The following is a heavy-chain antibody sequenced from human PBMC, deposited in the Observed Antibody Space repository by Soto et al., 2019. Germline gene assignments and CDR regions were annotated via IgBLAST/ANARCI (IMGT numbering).Heavy chain of an antibody. CDR2: IDRNNGDT. CDR3: ARQHGDYYRWFDP. J-gene: IGHJ5*02. D-gene: IGHD4-17*01. V-gene: IGHV1-2*04. Sequence: QVQVVQSGAEVKKPGASVKVSCKASGFTFTAYHMHWVRQAPGQGLEWMGWIDRNNGDTHYEQKFQGWVTMTRDKSISTAYMELGNLKSDDTAVYYCARQHGDYYRWFDPWGQGTLVTVSS. CDR1: GFTFTAYH.